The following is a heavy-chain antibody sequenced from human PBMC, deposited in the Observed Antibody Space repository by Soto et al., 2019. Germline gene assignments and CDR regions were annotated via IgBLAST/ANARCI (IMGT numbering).Heavy chain of an antibody. Sequence: SETLSLTCTVSGGSISSSSYYWGWIRQPPGKGLEWIGSIYYSGSTYYNPSLKSRVTISVDTSKNQFSLKLSSVTAADTAVYYCARSSSPIGAVAGAFDYWGQGTLVTVSS. CDR2: IYYSGST. J-gene: IGHJ4*02. V-gene: IGHV4-39*01. CDR1: GGSISSSSYY. CDR3: ARSSSPIGAVAGAFDY. D-gene: IGHD6-19*01.